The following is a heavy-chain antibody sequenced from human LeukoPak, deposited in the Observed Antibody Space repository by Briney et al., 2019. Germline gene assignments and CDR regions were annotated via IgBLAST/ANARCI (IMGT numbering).Heavy chain of an antibody. CDR2: ISRSGTET. J-gene: IGHJ4*02. V-gene: IGHV3-23*01. CDR1: GFTFSNYG. Sequence: GGSLRLSCAGAGFTFSNYGMSWVRQAPGKGPEWVSVISRSGTETYHADSVRGRFTISRDNAKNTLYLQMNSLRAEDTAVYYCAKKSPDSSGNPAYDWGQGTLVTVSS. CDR3: AKKSPDSSGNPAYD. D-gene: IGHD4-23*01.